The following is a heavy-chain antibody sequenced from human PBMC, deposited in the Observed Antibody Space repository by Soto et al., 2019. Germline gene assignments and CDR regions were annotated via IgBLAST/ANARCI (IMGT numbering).Heavy chain of an antibody. CDR2: INPILSMS. CDR3: ASSYGSGYRAFDY. D-gene: IGHD3-10*01. CDR1: GDTFTFYS. Sequence: QVQLVQSGAEVKKPGSSVRVSCKASGDTFTFYSINWVRQAPGLGLEWMGRINPILSMSNYAQRFQGRVTMTADKSTRTAYMELSIPRSEDTAMYYCASSYGSGYRAFDYWGQGALVTVSS. J-gene: IGHJ4*02. V-gene: IGHV1-69*02.